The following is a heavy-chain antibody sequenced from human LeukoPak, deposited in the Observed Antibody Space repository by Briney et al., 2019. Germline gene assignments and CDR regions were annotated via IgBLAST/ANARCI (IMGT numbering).Heavy chain of an antibody. CDR3: ARDIAAIIVGYYIDV. V-gene: IGHV1-2*02. J-gene: IGHJ6*03. Sequence: ASLKVSCKASGYTFTGYYMHWVRQAPGQGLEWMGWINPNSGGTNYAQKFQGRVTMTRDTSISTAYMELSRLRSDDTAVYYCARDIAAIIVGYYIDVWGKGTTVTVS. CDR2: INPNSGGT. CDR1: GYTFTGYY. D-gene: IGHD6-13*01.